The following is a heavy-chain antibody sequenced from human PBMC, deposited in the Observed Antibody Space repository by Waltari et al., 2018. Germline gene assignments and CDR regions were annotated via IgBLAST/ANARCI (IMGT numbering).Heavy chain of an antibody. D-gene: IGHD3-10*01. V-gene: IGHV4-34*01. Sequence: QVQLQQWGAGLLKPSETLSLTCAVYGGSFSGYYWSWIRQPPGKGLEWIEEINHSGSTNYNPSLKSRVTISVDTSKNQFSLKLSSVTAADTAVYYCARASPIYGSGSYCYWGQGTLVTVSS. CDR1: GGSFSGYY. CDR3: ARASPIYGSGSYCY. CDR2: INHSGST. J-gene: IGHJ4*02.